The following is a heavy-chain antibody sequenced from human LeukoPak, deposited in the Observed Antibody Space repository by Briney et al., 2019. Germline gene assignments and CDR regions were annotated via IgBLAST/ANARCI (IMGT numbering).Heavy chain of an antibody. CDR3: AKDRARGGTTDFDY. CDR1: GFTFSNAW. CDR2: ISGSADST. V-gene: IGHV3-23*01. Sequence: GGSLRLSCAASGFTFSNAWMTWVRQAPGKGLEWVSAISGSADSTYYADSVKGQFAISRDNSKNTLYLQMNSLRAEDTAVYFCAKDRARGGTTDFDYWGQGTLVTVSS. D-gene: IGHD1-7*01. J-gene: IGHJ4*02.